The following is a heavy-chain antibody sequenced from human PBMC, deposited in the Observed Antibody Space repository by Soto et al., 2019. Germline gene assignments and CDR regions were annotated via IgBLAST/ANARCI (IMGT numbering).Heavy chain of an antibody. D-gene: IGHD5-12*01. V-gene: IGHV1-2*04. Sequence: ASVKVSCTASGYTFTGYYMHWVRQAPGQGLEWMGWINPNSGGTNYAQKFQGWVTMTRDTSISTAYMELSRLRSDDTAVYYCARTPRGSGGYNDYYYYGMDVWGQGTTVTVSS. CDR1: GYTFTGYY. CDR3: ARTPRGSGGYNDYYYYGMDV. CDR2: INPNSGGT. J-gene: IGHJ6*02.